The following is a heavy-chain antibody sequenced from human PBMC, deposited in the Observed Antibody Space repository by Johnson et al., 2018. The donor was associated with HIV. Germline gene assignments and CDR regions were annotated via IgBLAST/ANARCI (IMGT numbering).Heavy chain of an antibody. J-gene: IGHJ3*02. Sequence: QVQLVESGGGLVQPGGSLRLSCAASGFTFSDYYMSWIRQAPGKGLEWVSYISSSGSTIYYADSVKGRFTISRDNSKNTLYLQMNSLRAEDTAVYYCAKELALYSSGYGGDAFDIWGQGTMVTVSS. CDR1: GFTFSDYY. CDR2: ISSSGSTI. V-gene: IGHV3-11*04. CDR3: AKELALYSSGYGGDAFDI. D-gene: IGHD6-19*01.